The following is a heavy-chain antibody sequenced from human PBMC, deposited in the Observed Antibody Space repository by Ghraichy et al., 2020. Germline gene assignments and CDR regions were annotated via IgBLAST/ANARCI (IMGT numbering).Heavy chain of an antibody. CDR3: AAGLWFGELLFWFDP. CDR1: GFTFTSSV. Sequence: SVKVSCKASGFTFTSSVVQWVRQARGQRLEWIGWIVVGSGNTNYAQKFQERVTITRDMSTSTAYMELSSLRSEDTAVYYCAAGLWFGELLFWFDPWGQGTLVTVSS. J-gene: IGHJ5*02. D-gene: IGHD3-10*01. V-gene: IGHV1-58*01. CDR2: IVVGSGNT.